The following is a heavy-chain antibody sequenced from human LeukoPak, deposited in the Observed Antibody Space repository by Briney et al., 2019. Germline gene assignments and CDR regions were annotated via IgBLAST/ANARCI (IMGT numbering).Heavy chain of an antibody. J-gene: IGHJ6*02. CDR2: ISGSGGST. V-gene: IGHV3-23*01. Sequence: GGSLRLSCAASGFTFSSYAMSWVRQAPGKGLEWVSAISGSGGSTYYADSVKGRFTISRDNSKNTLYLQMNSLRAEDTAVYYCARGSSRAASKRFGMDVRGQGTTVTVSS. CDR3: ARGSSRAASKRFGMDV. CDR1: GFTFSSYA. D-gene: IGHD6-6*01.